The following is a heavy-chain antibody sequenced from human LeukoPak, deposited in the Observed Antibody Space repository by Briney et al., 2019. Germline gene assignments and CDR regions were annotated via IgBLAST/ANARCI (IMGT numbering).Heavy chain of an antibody. D-gene: IGHD2-21*01. CDR2: INLVNGNT. CDR3: ARGRGTIGSNRDFYFYYYMDI. Sequence: ASVKVSCKASGYTFTNYAMHWVRLAPGQRLQWMGWINLVNGNTKYSQYFEGRFTITRDTSASTVYMELSSLRPDDMAVYYCARGRGTIGSNRDFYFYYYMDIWGNGTTVTVSS. V-gene: IGHV1-3*03. J-gene: IGHJ6*03. CDR1: GYTFTNYA.